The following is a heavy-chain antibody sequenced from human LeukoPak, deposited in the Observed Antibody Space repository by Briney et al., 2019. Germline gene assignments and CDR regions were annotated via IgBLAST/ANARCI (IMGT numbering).Heavy chain of an antibody. V-gene: IGHV4-61*02. Sequence: QASQTLSLTCTVSGGSISSGSYYWSWIRQPAGKGLEWIGRIYTSGSTNYNPSLKSRVTISVDTSKNQFSLKLSSVTAADTAVYYCARDLMGATHYFQHWGQGTLVTVSS. D-gene: IGHD1-26*01. CDR1: GGSISSGSYY. CDR3: ARDLMGATHYFQH. J-gene: IGHJ1*01. CDR2: IYTSGST.